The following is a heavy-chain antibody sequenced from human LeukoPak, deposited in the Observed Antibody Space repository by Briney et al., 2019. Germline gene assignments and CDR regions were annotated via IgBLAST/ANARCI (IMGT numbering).Heavy chain of an antibody. V-gene: IGHV4-4*07. CDR1: GGSISSYY. CDR2: IYTSGST. Sequence: SETLSLTCTVSGGSISSYYWSWIRQPAGKGLEWIGRIYTSGSTNYNPSLKSRVTMSVDTSKNQFSLKLSSVTAADTAVYYCARDWWGSSSPEWFDPWGQGTLVTVSS. J-gene: IGHJ5*02. D-gene: IGHD6-6*01. CDR3: ARDWWGSSSPEWFDP.